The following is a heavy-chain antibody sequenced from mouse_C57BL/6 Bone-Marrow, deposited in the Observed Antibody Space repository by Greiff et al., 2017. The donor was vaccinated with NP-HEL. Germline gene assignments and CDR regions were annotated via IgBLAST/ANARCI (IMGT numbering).Heavy chain of an antibody. CDR2: IYPRSGNT. Sequence: VKLQESGAELARPGASVKLSCKASGYTFTSYGISWVKQRTGQGLEWIGEIYPRSGNTYYNEKFKGKATLTADKSSSTAYMELRSLTSEDSAVYFCAREEIYYYGWFAYWGQGTLVTVSA. J-gene: IGHJ3*01. D-gene: IGHD1-1*01. V-gene: IGHV1-81*01. CDR1: GYTFTSYG. CDR3: AREEIYYYGWFAY.